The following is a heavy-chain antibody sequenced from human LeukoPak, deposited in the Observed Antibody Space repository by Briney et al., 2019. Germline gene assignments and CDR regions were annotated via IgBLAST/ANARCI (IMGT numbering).Heavy chain of an antibody. CDR2: IWYDGSNK. V-gene: IGHV3-33*03. J-gene: IGHJ4*02. CDR3: ALTFHGEWLFRKSFDY. D-gene: IGHD6-19*01. Sequence: GGSLRLSCAASGFSFSRYGMHWVRQAPGKGLEWVAAIWYDGSNKNYADSVKGRFTISRDNSKNTLDLQMNSLRDEDTAVYYCALTFHGEWLFRKSFDYWGQGTLVTVSS. CDR1: GFSFSRYG.